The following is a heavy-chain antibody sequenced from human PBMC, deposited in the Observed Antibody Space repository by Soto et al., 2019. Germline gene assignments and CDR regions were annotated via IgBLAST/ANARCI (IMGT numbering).Heavy chain of an antibody. CDR3: ARGYDYVWGSYRADAFDI. V-gene: IGHV1-3*01. J-gene: IGHJ3*02. CDR2: LNAGNRNT. CDR1: GYTLTNYA. D-gene: IGHD3-16*02. Sequence: ASVKVSCKASGYTLTNYAIHWVRLAPGQRLEWMGWLNAGNRNTEYSQKFQGRVIMTKDTSASTAYMELSSLTSEDTAVYYCARGYDYVWGSYRADAFDIWGQGTMVTV.